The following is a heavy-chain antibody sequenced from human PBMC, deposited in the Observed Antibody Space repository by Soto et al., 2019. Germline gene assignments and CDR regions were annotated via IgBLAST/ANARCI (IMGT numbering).Heavy chain of an antibody. Sequence: ASVKLSCEASGYSFTSFDINWVRQAPGKGLEWMGGFDPEDGETMYAQKFQGRVTMTEDTSTDTAYMELSSLRSEDTAVYYCTTGQRPLRFLEWLSRYYFDFWGQGTLVTVSS. CDR3: TTGQRPLRFLEWLSRYYFDF. CDR2: FDPEDGET. V-gene: IGHV1-24*01. J-gene: IGHJ4*02. D-gene: IGHD3-3*01. CDR1: GYSFTSFD.